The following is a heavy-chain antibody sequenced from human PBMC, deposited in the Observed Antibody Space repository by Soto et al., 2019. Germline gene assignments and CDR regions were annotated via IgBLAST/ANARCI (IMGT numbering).Heavy chain of an antibody. V-gene: IGHV1-69*13. CDR2: IIPIFGTA. Sequence: SVKVSCKASGGTFSSYAISWVRQAPGQGLEWMGGIIPIFGTANYAQKFQGRVTITADESTSTAYMELSSLRSEDTAVYYCAREAPSPYYYDSSGYYYSSAFDIWGQGTMVTVSS. D-gene: IGHD3-22*01. J-gene: IGHJ3*02. CDR3: AREAPSPYYYDSSGYYYSSAFDI. CDR1: GGTFSSYA.